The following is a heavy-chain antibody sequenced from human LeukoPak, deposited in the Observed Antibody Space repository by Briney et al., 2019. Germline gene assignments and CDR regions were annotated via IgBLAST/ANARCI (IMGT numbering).Heavy chain of an antibody. CDR1: GYTFTSYG. J-gene: IGHJ5*02. CDR3: ARDWYYDFWSGYYGDHDHNKFDP. CDR2: ISAYNGNT. D-gene: IGHD3-3*01. V-gene: IGHV1-18*01. Sequence: GASVKVSCKASGYTFTSYGISWVRQAPGQGLEWMGWISAYNGNTNYAQKLQGRVTMTTDTSTSTAYMELRSLRSDDTAVYYCARDWYYDFWSGYYGDHDHNKFDPWGQGILVTVSS.